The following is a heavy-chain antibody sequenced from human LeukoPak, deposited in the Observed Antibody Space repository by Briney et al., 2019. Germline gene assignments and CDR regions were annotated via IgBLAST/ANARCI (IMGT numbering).Heavy chain of an antibody. D-gene: IGHD3-22*01. CDR2: ISDSGGST. J-gene: IGHJ4*02. Sequence: PGGSLRLSCAASGFTFSSYAMSWVRQAQGKGLEWVSTISDSGGSTYYADCVKGRFTISRDNSKNTLYLQMNSLRAEDTAVYCCAKKPSSGYYYIDYWGQGTLVTVSS. CDR1: GFTFSSYA. CDR3: AKKPSSGYYYIDY. V-gene: IGHV3-23*01.